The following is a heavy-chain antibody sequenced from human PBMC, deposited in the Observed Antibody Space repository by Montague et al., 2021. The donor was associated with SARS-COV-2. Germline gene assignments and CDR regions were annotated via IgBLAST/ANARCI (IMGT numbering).Heavy chain of an antibody. D-gene: IGHD3-10*01. V-gene: IGHV3-49*04. CDR2: IRSKGYGGTK. CDR3: SRVRDYYGSGSYYFDY. J-gene: IGHJ4*02. CDR1: GFTFGDYA. Sequence: SLRLSCAGSGFTFGDYAMSWVRQAPGKGLEWVGFIRSKGYGGTKEYAASVKGRFTISRDDSKSIAYLQMNSLKTEDTAVYYRSRVRDYYGSGSYYFDYWGQGTPVTVSS.